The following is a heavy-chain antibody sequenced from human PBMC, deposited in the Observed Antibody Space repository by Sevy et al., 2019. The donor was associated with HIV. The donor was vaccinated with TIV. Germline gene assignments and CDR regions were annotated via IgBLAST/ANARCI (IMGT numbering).Heavy chain of an antibody. CDR2: NYSDGST. J-gene: IGHJ1*01. CDR1: GFIVSSNQ. CDR3: ETSTAVPGVAEYFQH. V-gene: IGHV3-53*01. Sequence: GGSLRLSRTASGFIVSSNQMSWVRQAPGKGLEWVSVNYSDGSTDYADSVKGRFTISRDNSKNTLYLQMNSLRVEDTAVFFCETSTAVPGVAEYFQHWGQGTLVTVSS. D-gene: IGHD6-19*01.